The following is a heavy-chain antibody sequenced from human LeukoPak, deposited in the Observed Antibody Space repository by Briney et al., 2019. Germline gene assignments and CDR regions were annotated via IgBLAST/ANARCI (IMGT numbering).Heavy chain of an antibody. CDR2: ISYDGSNE. J-gene: IGHJ4*02. CDR3: ARERGDYGESFDY. CDR1: GFTFSSYA. V-gene: IGHV3-30*04. Sequence: GGSLRLSCAASGFTFSSYAIHWVRQAPGKGLEWVAVISYDGSNEYYTDSVKGRFTISRDNSKNTLYLQMNSLRAEDTAVYYCARERGDYGESFDYWGQGTLVTVSS. D-gene: IGHD4-17*01.